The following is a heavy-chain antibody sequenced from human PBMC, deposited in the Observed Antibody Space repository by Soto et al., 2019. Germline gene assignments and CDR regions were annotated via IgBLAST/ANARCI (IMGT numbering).Heavy chain of an antibody. V-gene: IGHV3-7*01. J-gene: IGHJ1*01. CDR2: IKQDGSEK. Sequence: EVQLVESGGGLVQPGGSLRLSCAASGFTFSSYWMSWVRQAPGKGLEWVANIKQDGSEKYYVDSVKGRFTISRDNAKDSLHLQMNSLRAEDTAVYYCARVGSSSWYGGVYFPHWGQGTLVTVSS. CDR1: GFTFSSYW. CDR3: ARVGSSSWYGGVYFPH. D-gene: IGHD6-13*01.